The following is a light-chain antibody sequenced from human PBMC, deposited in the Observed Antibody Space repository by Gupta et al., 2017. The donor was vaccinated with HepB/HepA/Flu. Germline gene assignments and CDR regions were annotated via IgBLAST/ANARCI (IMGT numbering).Light chain of an antibody. V-gene: IGKV1-39*01. J-gene: IGKJ4*01. CDR3: QQSYSTLALT. CDR2: AAS. Sequence: DIQMTQSPSSLSSSVGDRVTITCRASQSISSYLHWYQQKPGKAPKLLIYAASSLQSGVPSRFSGSGSETDFTLTISSLQPEDFATYYCQQSYSTLALTFGGGSKVEIK. CDR1: QSISSY.